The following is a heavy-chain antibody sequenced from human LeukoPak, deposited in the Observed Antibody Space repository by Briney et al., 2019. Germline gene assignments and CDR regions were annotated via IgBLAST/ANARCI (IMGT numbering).Heavy chain of an antibody. CDR2: ISAYNGNT. J-gene: IGHJ4*02. V-gene: IGHV1-18*01. Sequence: GASVKVSCKASGYTFTSYGISWVRQAPGQGLEWMGWISAYNGNTNYAQKLQGRVTMTTDTSTSTAYMELRSLRSDDTAMYYCARVRNPTYYYDSSGLYNFDYWGQGTLVTVSS. D-gene: IGHD3-22*01. CDR3: ARVRNPTYYYDSSGLYNFDY. CDR1: GYTFTSYG.